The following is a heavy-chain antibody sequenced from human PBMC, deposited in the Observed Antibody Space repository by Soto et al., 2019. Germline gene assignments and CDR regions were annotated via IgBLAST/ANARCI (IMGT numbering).Heavy chain of an antibody. CDR2: IYPGDSDT. D-gene: IGHD2-15*01. V-gene: IGHV5-51*01. J-gene: IGHJ6*02. CDR1: GYSFTSYW. CDR3: ARNIRYCSGRSCYTVFYYGMDV. Sequence: GESLKISCKGSGYSFTSYWIGWVRQMPGKGLEWMGIIYPGDSDTRYSPSFQGQVTISADKSISTAYLQWSSLKASDTAMYYCARNIRYCSGRSCYTVFYYGMDVWGQGTTVTVSS.